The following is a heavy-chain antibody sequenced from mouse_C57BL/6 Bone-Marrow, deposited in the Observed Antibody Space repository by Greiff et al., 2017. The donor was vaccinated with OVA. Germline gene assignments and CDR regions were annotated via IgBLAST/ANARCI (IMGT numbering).Heavy chain of an antibody. J-gene: IGHJ2*01. D-gene: IGHD4-1*01. Sequence: VKLMESGAELVRPGSSVKLSCKASGYTFTSYWMDWVKQRPGQGLEWIGNIYPSDSETHYNQKFKDKATLTVDKSSSTAYMQLSSLTSEDSAVYYCARRLGHPYYFDYWGQGTTLTVSS. CDR2: IYPSDSET. CDR1: GYTFTSYW. V-gene: IGHV1-61*01. CDR3: ARRLGHPYYFDY.